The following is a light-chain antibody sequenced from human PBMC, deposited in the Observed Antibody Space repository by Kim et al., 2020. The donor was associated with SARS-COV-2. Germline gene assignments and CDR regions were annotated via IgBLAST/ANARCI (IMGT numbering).Light chain of an antibody. CDR2: DVS. Sequence: QSALTQPASVAGSPGQSITIPCTGTSSDVGGYNYVSWYQQHPGKDPKLMIYDVSNRPSGVSNRFSGSKSGNTASLTISGLQAEDEADYYCSSYTSSRTVVFDGGTQLTVL. CDR1: SSDVGGYNY. J-gene: IGLJ2*01. CDR3: SSYTSSRTVV. V-gene: IGLV2-14*03.